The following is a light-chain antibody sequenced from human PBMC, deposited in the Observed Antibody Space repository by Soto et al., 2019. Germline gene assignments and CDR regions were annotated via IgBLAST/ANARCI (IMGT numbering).Light chain of an antibody. V-gene: IGLV4-69*01. CDR3: QTWGTGIQVV. J-gene: IGLJ2*01. Sequence: QPVLTQSPSASASLGASAKLTCTLSSGHSSYAIAWHQQQPEKGPRYLMKLNSDGSHSKGDGIPDRFSGSSSGAERYLTISSLQSEDEADYYCQTWGTGIQVVFGGGTKVTVL. CDR2: LNSDGSH. CDR1: SGHSSYA.